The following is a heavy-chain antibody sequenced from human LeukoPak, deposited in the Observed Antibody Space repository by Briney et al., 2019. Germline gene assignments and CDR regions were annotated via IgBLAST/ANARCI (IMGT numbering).Heavy chain of an antibody. D-gene: IGHD2-15*01. J-gene: IGHJ4*02. CDR3: GRDLSGDIGSYFDY. Sequence: SVKVSCKASGYIFADYHMHWVRQAPGQGLEWMGWIHPISGGTKYAPRFQGRVTMTGDTSTSTAYMELTRLRSDDTAVYYCGRDLSGDIGSYFDYWGQGSLATVSS. CDR1: GYIFADYH. CDR2: IHPISGGT. V-gene: IGHV1-2*02.